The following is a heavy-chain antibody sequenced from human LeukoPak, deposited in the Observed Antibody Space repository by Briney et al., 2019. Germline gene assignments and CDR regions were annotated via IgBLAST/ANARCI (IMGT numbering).Heavy chain of an antibody. CDR2: IIPIFGTA. Sequence: ASVTVSCKASGGTFSSYAISWVRQAPGQGLEWMGGIIPIFGTANYAQKFQGRVTITTDESTSTAYMELSSLRSEDTAVYYCARTFLVAAEKSYYMDVWGKGTTVTVSS. CDR3: ARTFLVAAEKSYYMDV. CDR1: GGTFSSYA. V-gene: IGHV1-69*05. D-gene: IGHD2-15*01. J-gene: IGHJ6*03.